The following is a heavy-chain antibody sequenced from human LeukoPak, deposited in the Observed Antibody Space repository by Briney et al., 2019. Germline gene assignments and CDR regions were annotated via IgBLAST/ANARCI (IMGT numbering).Heavy chain of an antibody. J-gene: IGHJ4*02. CDR3: ARDPSYDYVWGSYVRFYYFDY. CDR2: IKQDGSEK. Sequence: GGSLRLSCAASGFTFSDYYMSWIRQAPGKGLEWVANIKQDGSEKYYVDSVKGRFAISRDNAKNSLYLQMNSLRAEDTAVYYCARDPSYDYVWGSYVRFYYFDYWGQGTLVTVSS. CDR1: GFTFSDYY. V-gene: IGHV3-7*01. D-gene: IGHD3-16*01.